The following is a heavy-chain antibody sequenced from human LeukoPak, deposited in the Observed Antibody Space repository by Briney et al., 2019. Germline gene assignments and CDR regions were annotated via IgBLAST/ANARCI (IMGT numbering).Heavy chain of an antibody. J-gene: IGHJ3*02. Sequence: NTSETLSLTCTASGYSISSCCYCGCILQPPGRGLEWIGNIYNRGSTYSNEPLHSRVTISLDTANNQFSLQLNSVTAADTAVYHCARLSASLNVFDMWGQGTMVTVSS. V-gene: IGHV4-38-2*02. CDR3: ARLSASLNVFDM. CDR1: GYSISSCCY. CDR2: IYNRGST.